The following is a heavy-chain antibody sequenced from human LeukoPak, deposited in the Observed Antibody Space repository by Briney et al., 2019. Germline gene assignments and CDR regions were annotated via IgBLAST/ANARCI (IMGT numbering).Heavy chain of an antibody. J-gene: IGHJ5*02. D-gene: IGHD2-2*01. CDR2: IYSGGST. Sequence: PGGSLRLSCAASGFTVSSNYMSWVRQAPGKGLEWVSVIYSGGSTYYADSVKGRFTISRDNSKNTLYLQMNSLRAEDTAVYYCAREVVPAAMFNWFDPWGQGTLVTVSS. CDR3: AREVVPAAMFNWFDP. CDR1: GFTVSSNY. V-gene: IGHV3-66*01.